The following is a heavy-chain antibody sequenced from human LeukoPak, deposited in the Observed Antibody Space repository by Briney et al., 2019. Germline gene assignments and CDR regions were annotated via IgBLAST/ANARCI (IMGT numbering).Heavy chain of an antibody. CDR2: INHSGST. CDR3: ARLPQHIVVVTAIQASDY. Sequence: SETLSLTCAVYGGSFSGYYWSWIRQPPGKGLEWIGEINHSGSTNYNPSLKSRATISVDTSKNQFSLKLSSVTAADTAVYYCARLPQHIVVVTAIQASDYWGQGTLVTVSS. D-gene: IGHD2-21*02. J-gene: IGHJ4*02. V-gene: IGHV4-34*01. CDR1: GGSFSGYY.